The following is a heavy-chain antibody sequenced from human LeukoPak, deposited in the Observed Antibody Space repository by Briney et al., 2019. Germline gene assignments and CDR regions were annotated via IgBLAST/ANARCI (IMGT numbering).Heavy chain of an antibody. V-gene: IGHV4-39*01. Sequence: PSETLSLTCTVSGGSISSSSYYWGWIRQPPGKGLEWIGSIYYSGSTYYNPSLKSRVTISVDTSKNQFSLKLSSVTAADTAVYYCARGGISTSLDYWGQGTLVTVSS. CDR3: ARGGISTSLDY. J-gene: IGHJ4*02. CDR1: GGSISSSSYY. CDR2: IYYSGST. D-gene: IGHD2-2*01.